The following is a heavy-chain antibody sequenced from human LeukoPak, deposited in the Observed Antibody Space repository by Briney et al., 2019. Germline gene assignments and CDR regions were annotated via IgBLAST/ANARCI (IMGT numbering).Heavy chain of an antibody. J-gene: IGHJ6*03. CDR1: GGSISSYY. D-gene: IGHD5-18*01. CDR2: IDYSGST. Sequence: SETLSLTCTVSGGSISSYYWSWIRQPPGKGLEWIGYIDYSGSTNYNPSLKSRLTISVDTSKNQFSLKLTSVTAADTAVYYCARTTEGGYTHDYFYYYYVDVWGKGTTVTISS. CDR3: ARTTEGGYTHDYFYYYYVDV. V-gene: IGHV4-59*01.